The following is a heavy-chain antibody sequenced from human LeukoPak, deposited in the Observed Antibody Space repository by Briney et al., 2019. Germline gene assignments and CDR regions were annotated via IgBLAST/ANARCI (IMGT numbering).Heavy chain of an antibody. CDR2: SYYSGNT. V-gene: IGHV4-59*08. J-gene: IGHJ4*02. CDR1: GGSINYYY. CDR3: ARAQEWELLYYFDY. D-gene: IGHD1-26*01. Sequence: SETLSLTCTVSGGSINYYYWSWIRQPPGKGLEWIGYSYYSGNTNYNPSLKSRLSISVDTSKNQFTLRLTSVTAADTAVYYCARAQEWELLYYFDYWGQGTLVTVSS.